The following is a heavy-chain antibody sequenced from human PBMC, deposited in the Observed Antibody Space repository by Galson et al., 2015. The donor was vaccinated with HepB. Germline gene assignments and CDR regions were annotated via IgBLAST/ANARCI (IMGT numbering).Heavy chain of an antibody. CDR3: ARAGGVVSTFDY. Sequence: SLRLSCAASGFTFSSYAMHWVRQAPGKGLEWVAVISYDGSNKYYADSVKGRFTISRDNSKNTLYLQMNSLRAEDTAVYYCARAGGVVSTFDYWGQGTLVTVSS. D-gene: IGHD3-3*01. J-gene: IGHJ4*02. CDR2: ISYDGSNK. V-gene: IGHV3-30-3*01. CDR1: GFTFSSYA.